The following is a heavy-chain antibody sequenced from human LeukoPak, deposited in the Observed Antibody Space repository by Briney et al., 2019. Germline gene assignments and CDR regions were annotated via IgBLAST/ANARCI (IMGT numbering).Heavy chain of an antibody. J-gene: IGHJ4*02. V-gene: IGHV1-8*01. Sequence: ASVKVSCKASGYTFTSYDISWVRQATGQGLEWMGWMNPNSGNTGYAQKFQGRVTMTRNTSISTAYMELSSLRSEDTAVYYCARGLTSYYGGMPDRGYWGQGTLVTVSS. D-gene: IGHD4-23*01. CDR1: GYTFTSYD. CDR2: MNPNSGNT. CDR3: ARGLTSYYGGMPDRGY.